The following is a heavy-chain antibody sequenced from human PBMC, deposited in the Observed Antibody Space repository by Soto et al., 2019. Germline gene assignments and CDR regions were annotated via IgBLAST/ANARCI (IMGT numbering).Heavy chain of an antibody. D-gene: IGHD6-25*01. CDR2: IIPGGGV. Sequence: QVQLQQWGAGLLKPSQTLSLTCAVYGGSFSTYSWSWIRQSPGKGLEWIGEIIPGGGVNYSPALKSRVSISIDTSKIHFSLNLPSVTAADTAVYFFARGARAAFVSWGQGTLVTVSS. CDR3: ARGARAAFVS. CDR1: GGSFSTYS. J-gene: IGHJ5*02. V-gene: IGHV4-34*02.